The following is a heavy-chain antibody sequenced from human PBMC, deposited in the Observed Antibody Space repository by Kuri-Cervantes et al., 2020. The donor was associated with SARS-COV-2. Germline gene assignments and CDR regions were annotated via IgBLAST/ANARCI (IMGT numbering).Heavy chain of an antibody. CDR2: IKSKPDGGAT. Sequence: GESLKISCPGSGFTFGDYAMSWFRQAPGKGLEWVGRIKSKPDGGATDYAAPVKGRFTFSRDDSKNKLYLQMNSLKTEDTAVYYCTSGRIADRLGAFDIWGQGTMVTDSS. CDR3: TSGRIADRLGAFDI. V-gene: IGHV3-15*01. D-gene: IGHD2-21*01. J-gene: IGHJ3*02. CDR1: GFTFGDYA.